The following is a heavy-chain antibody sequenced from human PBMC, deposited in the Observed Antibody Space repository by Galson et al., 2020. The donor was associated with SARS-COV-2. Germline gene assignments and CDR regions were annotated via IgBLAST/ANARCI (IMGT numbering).Heavy chain of an antibody. Sequence: SETLSLTCTVSGGSISSGSYYWSWIRQPAGQGLDWIGRIYTSGSTNHNPSLKSRVTISVDTSKNQFSLKLSSVTAADTAVYYCARCSGGVIYYCGMDVWGQGTPVTVSS. V-gene: IGHV4-61*02. CDR1: GGSISSGSYY. D-gene: IGHD3-16*01. CDR3: ARCSGGVIYYCGMDV. J-gene: IGHJ6*02. CDR2: IYTSGST.